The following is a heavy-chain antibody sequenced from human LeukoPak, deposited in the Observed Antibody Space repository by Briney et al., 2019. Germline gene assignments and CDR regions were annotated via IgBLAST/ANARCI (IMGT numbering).Heavy chain of an antibody. CDR1: GFTFSDYW. CDR2: IHSDGIST. D-gene: IGHD2-2*01. J-gene: IGHJ5*02. Sequence: GGSLRLSCAASGFTFSDYWMHWVRQAPGKGLVWVSRIHSDGISTTYADSVKGRFTISRDNATSTLFLQMDSLGADDTAVYYCVRDIRDCSTWDPRFDGWGQGSLVTVYS. V-gene: IGHV3-74*01. CDR3: VRDIRDCSTWDPRFDG.